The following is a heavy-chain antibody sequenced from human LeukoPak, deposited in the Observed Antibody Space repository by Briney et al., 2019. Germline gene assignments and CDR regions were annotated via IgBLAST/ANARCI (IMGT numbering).Heavy chain of an antibody. Sequence: SETLSLTCTVSGGSVSGYYWSWIRQPPGKGLEWIGYIYYSGSTNYNPSLKSRVTISVDKSKNQFSLKLSSVTAADTAVYYCARRNPMVGWLRSYIPEYFQHWGQGTLVTVSS. CDR3: ARRNPMVGWLRSYIPEYFQH. J-gene: IGHJ1*01. D-gene: IGHD5-12*01. V-gene: IGHV4-59*02. CDR2: IYYSGST. CDR1: GGSVSGYY.